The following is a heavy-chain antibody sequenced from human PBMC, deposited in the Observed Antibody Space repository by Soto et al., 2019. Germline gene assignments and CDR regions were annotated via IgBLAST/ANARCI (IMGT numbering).Heavy chain of an antibody. CDR3: ARDGLEAVVAATNYYYGMDV. V-gene: IGHV1-2*02. J-gene: IGHJ6*02. CDR1: GYTFTGYY. CDR2: INPNSGGT. D-gene: IGHD2-15*01. Sequence: GASVKVSCKASGYTFTGYYMHWVRQAPGQGLEWMGWINPNSGGTNYAQKFQGRVTMTRDTSISTAYMELSRLRSDDTAVYYCARDGLEAVVAATNYYYGMDVWGQGTTVTVSS.